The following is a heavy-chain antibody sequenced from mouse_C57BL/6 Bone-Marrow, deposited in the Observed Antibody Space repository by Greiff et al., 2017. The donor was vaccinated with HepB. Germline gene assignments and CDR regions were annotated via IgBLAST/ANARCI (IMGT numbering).Heavy chain of an antibody. J-gene: IGHJ4*01. CDR3: AREDYDGDYYAMDY. Sequence: EVKLVESGGGLVKPGGSLKLSCAASGFTFSSYAMSWVRQTPEKRLEWVATISDGGSYTYYPDNVKGRFTISRDNAKNNLYLQMSHLKSEDTAMYYCAREDYDGDYYAMDYWGQGTSVTVSS. V-gene: IGHV5-4*01. CDR1: GFTFSSYA. CDR2: ISDGGSYT. D-gene: IGHD2-4*01.